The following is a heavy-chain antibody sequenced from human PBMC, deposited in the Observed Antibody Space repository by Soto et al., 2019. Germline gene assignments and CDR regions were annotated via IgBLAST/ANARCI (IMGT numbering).Heavy chain of an antibody. D-gene: IGHD1-20*01. CDR3: TTYPRITGTTSPSRFDP. CDR1: GFTFSNAW. V-gene: IGHV3-15*07. Sequence: EVQLVESGGGLVKPGGSLRLSCAASGFTFSNAWMNWVRQAPGKGLEWVGRIKSKTDGGTTDYAAPVKGRFTISRDDSKNPLYLQMNSLKTEDTAVYYCTTYPRITGTTSPSRFDPWGQGTLVTVSS. J-gene: IGHJ5*02. CDR2: IKSKTDGGTT.